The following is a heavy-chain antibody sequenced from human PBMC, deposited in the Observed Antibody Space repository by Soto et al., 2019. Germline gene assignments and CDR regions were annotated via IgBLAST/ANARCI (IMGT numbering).Heavy chain of an antibody. J-gene: IGHJ5*02. CDR3: ARQRRITLVRGDVRGLNWFDP. D-gene: IGHD3-10*01. CDR1: GGTVSDTSYF. Sequence: QLQLQESGPGLVKPSETLSLTCTVSGGTVSDTSYFWSWIRQPPGKGLEWIGSIYYSGGTYYSPSLKSRVSLSVDTATNRFSLTLSSVTAADTAVYYCARQRRITLVRGDVRGLNWFDPWGQGTLVTVSS. CDR2: IYYSGGT. V-gene: IGHV4-39*01.